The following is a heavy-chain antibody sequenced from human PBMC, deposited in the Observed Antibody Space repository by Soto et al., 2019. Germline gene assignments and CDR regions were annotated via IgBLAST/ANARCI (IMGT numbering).Heavy chain of an antibody. CDR3: ARVGHIVVVTATPDYYYYGMDV. J-gene: IGHJ6*02. CDR1: GGTFSSYA. D-gene: IGHD2-21*02. CDR2: IIPIFGTA. Sequence: QVQLVQSGAEVKKPGSSVKVSCKASGGTFSSYAISWVRQAPGQGLEWMGGIIPIFGTANYAQKFQGRVTITADESTSTAYMELSSLRSEDTAVYYCARVGHIVVVTATPDYYYYGMDVWGQGTTVTVSS. V-gene: IGHV1-69*01.